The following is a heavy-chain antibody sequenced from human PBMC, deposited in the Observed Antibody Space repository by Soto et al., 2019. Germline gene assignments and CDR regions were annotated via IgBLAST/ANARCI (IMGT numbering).Heavy chain of an antibody. CDR1: GYTFSSYA. Sequence: QVHLVQSGAEVKKPGASVKVSCKASGYTFSSYAMHWVRQAPGQRLEWMGWINAGNGNTKYSQKFQDRVTIVRDTSASTAYMELSSLRSEDTAVYYCARSQGGIGLLPAATYYYYYAMDVWGQGTTVTVSS. CDR3: ARSQGGIGLLPAATYYYYYAMDV. V-gene: IGHV1-3*01. D-gene: IGHD2-2*01. J-gene: IGHJ6*02. CDR2: INAGNGNT.